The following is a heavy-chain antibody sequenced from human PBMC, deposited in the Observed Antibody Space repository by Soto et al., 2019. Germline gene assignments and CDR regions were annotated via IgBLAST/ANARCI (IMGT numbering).Heavy chain of an antibody. CDR2: IYPGDSDT. J-gene: IGHJ3*01. CDR3: ARLPGVRGVFDGFNV. CDR1: GYSFAGYW. V-gene: IGHV5-51*01. Sequence: GESLKISRKGSGYSFAGYWIGWVRQMPGKGLDWMGVIYPGDSDTRYSPSFHGQVTISADKSISTAYLQWSSLKASDTAMYFCARLPGVRGVFDGFNVWGQGTMVTVSS. D-gene: IGHD3-10*01.